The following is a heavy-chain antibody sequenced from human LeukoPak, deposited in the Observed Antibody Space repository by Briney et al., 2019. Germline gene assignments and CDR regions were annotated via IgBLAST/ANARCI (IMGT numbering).Heavy chain of an antibody. CDR3: ARDRSGYLFDY. Sequence: GRSLRLSCAASGFTFSNYGMHWVRQAPGKGLEWVAVIWYDGSNKHFADSVKGRFTISRDNAKNSLYLQMNSLRAEDTAVYYCARDRSGYLFDYWGQGTLVTVSS. CDR2: IWYDGSNK. J-gene: IGHJ4*02. V-gene: IGHV3-33*01. CDR1: GFTFSNYG. D-gene: IGHD3-3*01.